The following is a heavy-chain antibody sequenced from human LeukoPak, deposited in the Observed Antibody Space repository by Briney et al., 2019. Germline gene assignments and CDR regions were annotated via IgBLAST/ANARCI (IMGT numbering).Heavy chain of an antibody. Sequence: GGSLRLSCAASGFTFNKFAMSWVRQAPGKGLEWVSYISSSSSTIYYADSVKGRFTISRDNAKNSLYLQMNSLRDEDTAVYYCARRSGSYWDWGQGTLVTVSS. CDR1: GFTFNKFA. CDR2: ISSSSSTI. V-gene: IGHV3-48*02. J-gene: IGHJ4*02. D-gene: IGHD1-26*01. CDR3: ARRSGSYWD.